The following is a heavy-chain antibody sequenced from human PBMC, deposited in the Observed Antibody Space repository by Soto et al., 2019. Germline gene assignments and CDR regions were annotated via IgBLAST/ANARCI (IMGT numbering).Heavy chain of an antibody. J-gene: IGHJ4*02. Sequence: ASVKVSCKASGYTFTSYCINWVRPAPGQGLDWMGWIGGYNGNTNYAQKLQGRVTMTADTSTSTAYMELRSLRSDDTAVYYCARQASGRSGSYYPNDYWGQGTLVTVSS. CDR2: IGGYNGNT. CDR3: ARQASGRSGSYYPNDY. D-gene: IGHD1-26*01. CDR1: GYTFTSYC. V-gene: IGHV1-18*01.